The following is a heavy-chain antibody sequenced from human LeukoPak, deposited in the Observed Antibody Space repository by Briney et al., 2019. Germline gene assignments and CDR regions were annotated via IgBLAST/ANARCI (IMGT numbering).Heavy chain of an antibody. CDR3: AASIVVVPAGLFDDFDY. CDR2: FDPEDGET. J-gene: IGHJ4*02. D-gene: IGHD2-2*01. CDR1: GYTLTELS. Sequence: ASVKVSCKVSGYTLTELSMHWVRQAPGKGPEWMGGFDPEDGETIYAQKFQGRVTMTEDTSTDTAYMELSSLRSEDTAVYYCAASIVVVPAGLFDDFDYWGQGTLVTVSS. V-gene: IGHV1-24*01.